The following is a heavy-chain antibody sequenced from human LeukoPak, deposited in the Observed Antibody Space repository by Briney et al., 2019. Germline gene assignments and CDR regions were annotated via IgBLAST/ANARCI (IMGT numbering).Heavy chain of an antibody. CDR1: GSSFTSYW. CDR3: ARRRYGSGSYNYYYYGMDV. V-gene: IGHV5-51*01. J-gene: IGHJ6*02. D-gene: IGHD3-10*01. CDR2: IYPGDSDT. Sequence: GESLKISCKGSGSSFTSYWIGWVRPLPGKGLEWMGIIYPGDSDTRYSPSFQGQVTISADKSISTAYLQWSSLKASDTAMYYCARRRYGSGSYNYYYYGMDVWGQGTTVTVSS.